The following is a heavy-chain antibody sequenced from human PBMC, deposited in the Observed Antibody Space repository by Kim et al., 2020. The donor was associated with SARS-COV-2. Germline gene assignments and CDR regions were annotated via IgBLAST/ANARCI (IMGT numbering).Heavy chain of an antibody. D-gene: IGHD4-4*01. J-gene: IGHJ3*02. Sequence: ASVKVSCKVSGYTLTELSMHWVRQAPGKGLEWMGGFDPEDGETIYAQKFQGRVTMTEDTSTDTAYMELSSLRSEDTAVYYCATGLVGYSNHLDAFVIWGQGTMVTVSP. CDR1: GYTLTELS. CDR3: ATGLVGYSNHLDAFVI. V-gene: IGHV1-24*01. CDR2: FDPEDGET.